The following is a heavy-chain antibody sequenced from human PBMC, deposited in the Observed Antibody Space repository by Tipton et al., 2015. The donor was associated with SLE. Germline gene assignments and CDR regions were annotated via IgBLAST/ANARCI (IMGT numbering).Heavy chain of an antibody. D-gene: IGHD3-10*01. CDR2: IHKSGST. V-gene: IGHV4-34*01. CDR3: ARRVYFGAGSYDS. CDR1: GGSFSVYY. Sequence: LRLSCAVYGGSFSVYYWTWIRQPPGKGLEWIGNIHKSGSTNYNTSLRRRVTILIDTSKNQFSLRLSSVTAADTAVYYCARRVYFGAGSYDSWGQGTLVTVSS. J-gene: IGHJ4*02.